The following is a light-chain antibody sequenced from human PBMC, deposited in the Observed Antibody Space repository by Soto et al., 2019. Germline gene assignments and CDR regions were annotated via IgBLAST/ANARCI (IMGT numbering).Light chain of an antibody. CDR2: GNN. V-gene: IGLV1-40*01. Sequence: QSARTQTPSVSGAPGQRVTISCTGSSSNIGAGYDVHWYQQLPGKAPKLLIYGNNNRPSGVPDRFSGSKSGTSASLAITGLRADDEADYYCQSYASSLSANFVFGTGTKVTVL. CDR1: SSNIGAGYD. J-gene: IGLJ1*01. CDR3: QSYASSLSANFV.